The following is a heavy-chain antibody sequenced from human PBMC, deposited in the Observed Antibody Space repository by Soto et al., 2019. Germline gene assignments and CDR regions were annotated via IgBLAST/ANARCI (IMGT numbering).Heavy chain of an antibody. CDR2: IWYDGSNK. CDR1: GFTFSSYG. V-gene: IGHV3-33*01. CDR3: ARMGGSSSLLLWFGEIHGGMEV. D-gene: IGHD3-10*01. J-gene: IGHJ6*02. Sequence: GGSLRLSCAASGFTFSSYGMHWVRQAPGKGLEWVAVIWYDGSNKYYADSVKGRFTISRDNSKNTLYLQMNSLRAEDTAVYYCARMGGSSSLLLWFGEIHGGMEVWGQGTTVTVSS.